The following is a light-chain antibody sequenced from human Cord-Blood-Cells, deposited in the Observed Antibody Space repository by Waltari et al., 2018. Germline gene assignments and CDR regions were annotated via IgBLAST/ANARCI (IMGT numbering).Light chain of an antibody. J-gene: IGKJ5*01. Sequence: AIPFTQSPSSLSASVGERVTITCRASQGISSALAWYQQKPGKAPKLLIYDASSLESGLPSRFSGSGSGTDFTLTISSLQSEDFATYYCQQFNNYPFTFGQGTRLEIK. CDR2: DAS. CDR1: QGISSA. CDR3: QQFNNYPFT. V-gene: IGKV1D-13*01.